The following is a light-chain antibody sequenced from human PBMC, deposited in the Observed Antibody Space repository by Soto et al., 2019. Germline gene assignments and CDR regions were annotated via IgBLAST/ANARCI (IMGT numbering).Light chain of an antibody. CDR3: SSYTNSNTGV. Sequence: QSVLTQPASVSGSPGQSITISCTGTSSDVGGYNYVSWYLQHPGKAPKLIIYEVSNRPSGVSDRFSGSKSGNTASLTISGLQTEDEADYYCSSYTNSNTGVFGGGTKVTVL. CDR2: EVS. V-gene: IGLV2-14*01. CDR1: SSDVGGYNY. J-gene: IGLJ3*02.